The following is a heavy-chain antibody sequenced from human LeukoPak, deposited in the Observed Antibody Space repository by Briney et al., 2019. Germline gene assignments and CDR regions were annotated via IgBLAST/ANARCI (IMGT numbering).Heavy chain of an antibody. V-gene: IGHV3-7*01. CDR2: IKKDGSEK. J-gene: IGHJ4*02. CDR3: ASGGGWVFDY. D-gene: IGHD6-19*01. CDR1: GFTISDIW. Sequence: GGSLRLSCAGSGFTISDIWMSWFRLPPGKGLEWVANIKKDGSEKYYVDSVKGRFSISRDNPKNSLYLQMNSLRAEDTAVYYCASGGGWVFDYWGLGTLVTVSS.